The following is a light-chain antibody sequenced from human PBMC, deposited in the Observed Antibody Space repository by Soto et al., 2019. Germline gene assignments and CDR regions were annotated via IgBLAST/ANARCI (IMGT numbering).Light chain of an antibody. V-gene: IGKV1-39*01. Sequence: DIQMTQSPSSLSASVGDRVAITCRASQSINSYLNWYQQKPGKAPKLLIYAVFSLQSGVPSRFSGSGSGTDFTLTISSLQPEDFATYYCQQSYSTPRTFGQGTKVEIK. CDR2: AVF. CDR1: QSINSY. CDR3: QQSYSTPRT. J-gene: IGKJ1*01.